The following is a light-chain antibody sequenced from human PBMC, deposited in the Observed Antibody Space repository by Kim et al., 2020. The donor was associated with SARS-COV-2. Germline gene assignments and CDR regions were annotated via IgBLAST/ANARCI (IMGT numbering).Light chain of an antibody. Sequence: EIVLTQPPGTLSLSPGERATLSCRASQSVSSNYLAWYQQKPGQAPRLLIYGASSRATGIPDRFSGSGSGTDFTLTITRLEPEDFAVYYCQQYSSSPATFGQGTKVDIK. CDR3: QQYSSSPAT. J-gene: IGKJ1*01. CDR2: GAS. CDR1: QSVSSNY. V-gene: IGKV3-20*01.